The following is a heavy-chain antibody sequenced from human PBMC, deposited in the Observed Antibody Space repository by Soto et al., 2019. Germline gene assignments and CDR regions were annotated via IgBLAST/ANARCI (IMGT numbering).Heavy chain of an antibody. Sequence: GGSPRLSCSAPGFTFSSYGMHWGRQAPGKGLEWVAVISYDGSNKYYADSVKGRFTISRDNSKNTLYLQMNSLRAEDTAVYYCAKDHFSVLRYFDWSFDYWGQGTLVTVSS. CDR3: AKDHFSVLRYFDWSFDY. CDR2: ISYDGSNK. CDR1: GFTFSSYG. J-gene: IGHJ4*02. V-gene: IGHV3-30*18. D-gene: IGHD3-9*01.